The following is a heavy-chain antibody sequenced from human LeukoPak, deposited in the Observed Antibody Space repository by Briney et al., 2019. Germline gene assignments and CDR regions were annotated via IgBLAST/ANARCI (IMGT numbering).Heavy chain of an antibody. Sequence: GASVKVSCRASGYTFTSYGISWVRQAPGQGLEWMGGIIPIFGTANYAQKFQGRVTITADESTSTAYMELSSLRSEDTAVYYCARDRQGSYYYDSGGDAFDIRGQGTMVTVSS. V-gene: IGHV1-69*13. D-gene: IGHD3-22*01. CDR2: IIPIFGTA. J-gene: IGHJ3*02. CDR1: GYTFTSYG. CDR3: ARDRQGSYYYDSGGDAFDI.